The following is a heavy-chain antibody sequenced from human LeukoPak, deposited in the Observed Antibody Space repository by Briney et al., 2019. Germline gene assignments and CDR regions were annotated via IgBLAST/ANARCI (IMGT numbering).Heavy chain of an antibody. D-gene: IGHD6-13*01. V-gene: IGHV4-59*01. CDR3: ARQQLSQLYYFDN. J-gene: IGHJ4*02. Sequence: SETLSLTCTGTGGSISSYYWSWIRQPPGKGLEWIGYIYYTGSTNYNPSLKSRVTISVDTSKNQFSLKLSSVTAADTAVYYCARQQLSQLYYFDNWGQGTLVTVSS. CDR2: IYYTGST. CDR1: GGSISSYY.